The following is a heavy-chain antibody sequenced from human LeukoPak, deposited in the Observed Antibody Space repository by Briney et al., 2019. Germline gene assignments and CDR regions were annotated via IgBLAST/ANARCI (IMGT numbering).Heavy chain of an antibody. V-gene: IGHV3-53*05. J-gene: IGHJ4*02. D-gene: IGHD2-2*01. Sequence: GGSLRLSCAASGVTVSNNYLTWVRQAPGEGLEWVSVIYSGGSTYYADSVKGRFTISRDNSKNTLYLQMNSLRAEDTAVYYCARDGSQYCSSTSCYGEMDYWGQGTLVTVSS. CDR2: IYSGGST. CDR3: ARDGSQYCSSTSCYGEMDY. CDR1: GVTVSNNY.